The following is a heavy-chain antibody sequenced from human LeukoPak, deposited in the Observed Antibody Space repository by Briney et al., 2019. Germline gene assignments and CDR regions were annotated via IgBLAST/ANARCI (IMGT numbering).Heavy chain of an antibody. CDR2: VSGSGGNT. J-gene: IGHJ4*02. Sequence: SGGSLRLSCAASGFTFSSYAMSWVRQAPGKGLEWVSAVSGSGGNTSYADSVKGRFTTSRDNSKNTLYLQMNSLRAEDTAVYYCAKDRSSGWYTTLDSWGQGALVTVSS. CDR1: GFTFSSYA. V-gene: IGHV3-23*01. CDR3: AKDRSSGWYTTLDS. D-gene: IGHD6-19*01.